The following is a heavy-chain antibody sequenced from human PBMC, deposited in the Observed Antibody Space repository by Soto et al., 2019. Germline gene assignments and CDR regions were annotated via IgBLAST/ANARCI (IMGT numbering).Heavy chain of an antibody. CDR1: GVTFSSYA. V-gene: IGHV3-30-3*01. D-gene: IGHD5-18*01. CDR3: ARDVYSNGADAFDI. J-gene: IGHJ3*02. Sequence: QVQLVESGGGVVQPGESLRLSCAASGVTFSSYAMPWVRQAPGRGLEWVAVIAYDGSYKYYVDSVKGRCTISRDNSKNTLYLQMSSLRAEDTAVYYCARDVYSNGADAFDIWGQGTMVTVSS. CDR2: IAYDGSYK.